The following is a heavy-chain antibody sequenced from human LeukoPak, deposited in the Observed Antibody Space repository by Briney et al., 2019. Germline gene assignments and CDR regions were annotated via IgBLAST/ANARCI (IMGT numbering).Heavy chain of an antibody. CDR3: ARDSPEYYFDY. J-gene: IGHJ4*02. Sequence: SVKVSCEASGGTSSSYAISWVRQAPGQGLEWMGGIIPIFGTANYAQKFQGRVTITADESTSTAYMELSSLRSEDTAVYYCARDSPEYYFDYWGQGTLVIVSS. CDR2: IIPIFGTA. V-gene: IGHV1-69*13. CDR1: GGTSSSYA.